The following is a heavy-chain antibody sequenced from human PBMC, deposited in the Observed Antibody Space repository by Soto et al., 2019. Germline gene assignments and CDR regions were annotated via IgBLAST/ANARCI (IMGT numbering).Heavy chain of an antibody. CDR3: ARETGARAAAMTGIAFDI. J-gene: IGHJ3*02. CDR1: GGSVSSGSYY. Sequence: SETLSLTCTVSGGSVSSGSYYWSWIRQPPGKGLEWIGYIYYSGSTNYNPSLKSRVTISVDTSKNQFSLKLSSVTAADTAVYYCARETGARAAAMTGIAFDIWGQGTMVTV. CDR2: IYYSGST. D-gene: IGHD6-13*01. V-gene: IGHV4-61*01.